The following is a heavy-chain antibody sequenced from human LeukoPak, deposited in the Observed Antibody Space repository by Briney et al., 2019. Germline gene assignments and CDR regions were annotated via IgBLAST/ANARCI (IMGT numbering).Heavy chain of an antibody. CDR3: ARGSSTAVVILDPYYFDS. V-gene: IGHV1-46*01. CDR2: ISPSSGST. D-gene: IGHD3-22*01. CDR1: GYDFTSYY. J-gene: IGHJ4*02. Sequence: SVKVSCKASGYDFTSYYMHWLRQAPGQGLEWMAIISPSSGSTSFAQKFQGRLSMTRDTSTSTVYMELRSLRSEDTAVYYCARGSSTAVVILDPYYFDSWGQGTLVTVSS.